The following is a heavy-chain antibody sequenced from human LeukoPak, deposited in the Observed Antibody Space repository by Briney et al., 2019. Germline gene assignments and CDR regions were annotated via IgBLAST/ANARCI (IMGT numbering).Heavy chain of an antibody. CDR3: AKARLSTGWAYNDY. D-gene: IGHD6-19*01. J-gene: IGHJ4*02. CDR2: VVGDGGTT. V-gene: IGHV3-23*01. CDR1: GFTFVNYA. Sequence: GGSRRPSFPAPGFTFVNYALSWFRQVPGKGLDWASAVVGDGGTTFYADSVKGRFTISRDNSKNTVYLQIDSLRAEDTAVYYCAKARLSTGWAYNDYWGQGTQVTVSS.